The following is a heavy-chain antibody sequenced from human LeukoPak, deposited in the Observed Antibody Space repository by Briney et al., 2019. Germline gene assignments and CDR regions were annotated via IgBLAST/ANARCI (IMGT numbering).Heavy chain of an antibody. Sequence: SETLSLTFTVSGASISSYYWNWIRQPPGKGLEWIGYIYYSGSTNYNPSLKSRDTISVDTSKNQFSLKLSSVTAADTAVYYCAYSSSWDRNFVYWGQGTLVTVSS. V-gene: IGHV4-59*01. CDR1: GASISSYY. CDR2: IYYSGST. J-gene: IGHJ4*02. D-gene: IGHD6-13*01. CDR3: AYSSSWDRNFVY.